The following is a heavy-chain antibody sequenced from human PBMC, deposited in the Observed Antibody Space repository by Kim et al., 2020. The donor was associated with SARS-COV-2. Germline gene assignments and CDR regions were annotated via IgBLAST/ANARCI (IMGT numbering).Heavy chain of an antibody. CDR1: GGTFSSYA. CDR2: IIPILGIA. V-gene: IGHV1-69*04. Sequence: SVKVSCKSSGGTFSSYAISWVRQAPGQGLEWMGRIIPILGIANYAQKFQGRVTITADKSTSTAYMELSSLRSEDTAVYYCASLYYYGSGSGTPIDYWGQGPRVTVSS. D-gene: IGHD3-10*01. CDR3: ASLYYYGSGSGTPIDY. J-gene: IGHJ4*02.